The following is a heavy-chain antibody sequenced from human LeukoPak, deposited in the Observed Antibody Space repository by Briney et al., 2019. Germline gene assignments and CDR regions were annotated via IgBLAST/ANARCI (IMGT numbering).Heavy chain of an antibody. J-gene: IGHJ4*02. D-gene: IGHD6-19*01. CDR1: GFTFSSYS. Sequence: PGGSLRLSCAASGFTFSSYSMNWVRQAPGKGLEWVSSISSSSSYIYYADSVKGRFTISRDNAKNSLYLQMNSLRAEDTAVYYCAREDAMYSSGWYGSYFDYWGQGTLVTVSS. CDR2: ISSSSSYI. CDR3: AREDAMYSSGWYGSYFDY. V-gene: IGHV3-21*01.